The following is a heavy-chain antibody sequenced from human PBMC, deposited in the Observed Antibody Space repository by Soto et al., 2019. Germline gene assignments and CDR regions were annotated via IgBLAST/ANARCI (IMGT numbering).Heavy chain of an antibody. Sequence: PGGSLRLSCAASGFTFSSYAMSWVRQAPGKGLEWVSGISGSGGSTYYADSVKGRFTISRDNSKNTLYLQMNSLRAEDTAVYYCAKVGPGLEWLFYFDYWGQGTLVTVSS. J-gene: IGHJ4*02. CDR2: ISGSGGST. V-gene: IGHV3-23*01. CDR1: GFTFSSYA. D-gene: IGHD3-3*01. CDR3: AKVGPGLEWLFYFDY.